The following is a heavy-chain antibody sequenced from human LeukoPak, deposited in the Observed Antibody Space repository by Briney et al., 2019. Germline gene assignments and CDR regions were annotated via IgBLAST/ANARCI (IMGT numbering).Heavy chain of an antibody. J-gene: IGHJ1*01. CDR3: ARAPSEIGGYYPEYFRH. D-gene: IGHD3-22*01. CDR1: GFTFSSYW. CDR2: IKSEGRT. Sequence: GGSLRLSCAASGFTFSSYWMHWVRQAPGKGLVGVSRIKSEGRTRYAESVKGRVTISRDNSKNAVAPASDRPTAEDTGVYYCARAPSEIGGYYPEYFRHWGQGTLVTVSP. V-gene: IGHV3-74*01.